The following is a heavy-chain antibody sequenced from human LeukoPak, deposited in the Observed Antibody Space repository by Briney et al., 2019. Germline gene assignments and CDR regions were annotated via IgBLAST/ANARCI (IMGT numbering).Heavy chain of an antibody. CDR3: ARAGIVGATHNDY. CDR1: GFTFSSYW. D-gene: IGHD1-26*01. V-gene: IGHV3-74*01. J-gene: IGHJ4*02. CDR2: INSDGSST. Sequence: PGGSLRLSCAASGFTFSSYWMHWVRQAPGKGLVWVSRINSDGSSTSYADSVKGRFTISRDNAKNTLYLQMNSLRAEDTAVYYCARAGIVGATHNDYWGQGTLVTVSS.